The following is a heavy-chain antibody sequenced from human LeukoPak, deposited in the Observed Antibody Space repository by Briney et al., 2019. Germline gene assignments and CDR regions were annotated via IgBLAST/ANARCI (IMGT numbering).Heavy chain of an antibody. J-gene: IGHJ6*04. V-gene: IGHV1-18*01. D-gene: IGHD3-3*01. CDR3: ARVSSYDSHYYYYGMDC. Sequence: ASVKVSCKASGYTFTSYGISWVRQAPGQGLEWMGWISAYNGNTNYAQKLQGRVTMTTDTSTSTAYMELRSLRSDDTAVYYRARVSSYDSHYYYYGMDCWGKGTTVTVSS. CDR2: ISAYNGNT. CDR1: GYTFTSYG.